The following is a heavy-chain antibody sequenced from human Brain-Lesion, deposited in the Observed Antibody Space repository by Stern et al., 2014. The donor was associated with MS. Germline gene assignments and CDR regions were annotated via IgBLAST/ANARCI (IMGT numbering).Heavy chain of an antibody. Sequence: VQLVESGPGLVKPSQTLSLTCTVSGSSVNNGGRYWSWIRQYPGKGLEWIGYISYSGNTYHNPSLQSRLTISTDTSKNQFSLKLRSVTAADTALYYCARVTEFMRFFYPDYWGQGTQVTVSS. J-gene: IGHJ4*02. CDR3: ARVTEFMRFFYPDY. D-gene: IGHD3-3*01. V-gene: IGHV4-31*03. CDR1: GSSVNNGGRY. CDR2: ISYSGNT.